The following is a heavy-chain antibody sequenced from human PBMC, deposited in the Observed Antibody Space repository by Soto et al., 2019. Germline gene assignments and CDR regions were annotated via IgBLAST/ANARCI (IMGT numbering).Heavy chain of an antibody. J-gene: IGHJ5*02. CDR2: ISYDGSNK. D-gene: IGHD5-12*01. V-gene: IGHV3-30-3*01. CDR3: AKVRDSGYDYGPNWFDP. CDR1: GFTFSSYA. Sequence: HPGGSLRLSCAASGFTFSSYAMHWVRQAPGKGLEWVAVISYDGSNKYYADSVKGRFTISRDNSKNTLYLQMNSLRAEDTAVYYCAKVRDSGYDYGPNWFDPWGQGT.